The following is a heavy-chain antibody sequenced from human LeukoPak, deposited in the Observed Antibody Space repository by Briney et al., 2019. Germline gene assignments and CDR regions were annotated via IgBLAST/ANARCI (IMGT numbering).Heavy chain of an antibody. Sequence: SETLSLTCAVSGYSISSGYYWGWIRQTPGKGLEWIESIYHSGSTYYNPSLKSRVTISVDTSKNQFSLKLSSVTAADTAVYYCARTALKHTYYSDYWGQGTLVTVSS. V-gene: IGHV4-38-2*01. J-gene: IGHJ4*02. CDR2: IYHSGST. CDR3: ARTALKHTYYSDY. CDR1: GYSISSGYY.